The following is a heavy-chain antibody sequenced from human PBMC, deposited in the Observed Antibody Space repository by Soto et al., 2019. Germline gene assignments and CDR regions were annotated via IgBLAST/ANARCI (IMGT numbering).Heavy chain of an antibody. CDR2: FGGTDGST. J-gene: IGHJ4*02. CDR1: GFTFSSYG. D-gene: IGHD3-16*02. V-gene: IGHV3-23*01. Sequence: GGSLRLSCAASGFTFSSYGMSWVRQVPVKGLEWVSGFGGTDGSTFYADSVRGRFTISRDNSKNTLYLQMNSPRVEDTAVYYCVKNFNEGTHRYSFDSWGQGTLVTVSS. CDR3: VKNFNEGTHRYSFDS.